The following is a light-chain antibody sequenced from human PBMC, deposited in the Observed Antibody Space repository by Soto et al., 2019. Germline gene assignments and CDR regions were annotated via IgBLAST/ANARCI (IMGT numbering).Light chain of an antibody. V-gene: IGKV3-11*01. CDR2: DAS. J-gene: IGKJ4*01. CDR1: QRVSSY. CDR3: QQRSNRPPS. Sequence: EIVLTQSPATLSLSPGERATLSCRASQRVSSYLAWYQQKSGQAPRLLIFDASNRATGIPARFSGSGSGTDFPLTFSSLEPEDFAVYYCQQRSNRPPSLGGETNVEIK.